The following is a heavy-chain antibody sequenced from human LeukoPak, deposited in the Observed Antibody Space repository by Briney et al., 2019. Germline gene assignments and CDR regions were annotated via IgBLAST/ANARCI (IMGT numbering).Heavy chain of an antibody. V-gene: IGHV4-4*09. J-gene: IGHJ4*02. CDR3: ARVQGYFDY. Sequence: PSETLSLTCTVSGGSISPYFWSWIRQPPGKGLEWIGYIYSDGSTKYNPSLKSRVTISLDTSKNQLSLKLSSVTAADTAVYYCARVQGYFDYWGQGTLVTVSS. CDR1: GGSISPYF. CDR2: IYSDGST.